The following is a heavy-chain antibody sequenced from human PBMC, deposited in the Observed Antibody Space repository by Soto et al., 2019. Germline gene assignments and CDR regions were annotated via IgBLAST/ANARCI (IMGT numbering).Heavy chain of an antibody. V-gene: IGHV4-30-4*01. Sequence: SETLSLTCTVSGGSVSSDDYYWSWIRQPSGKGLEWIGYIYYNGRTDYNPSLKSRVIISIDTSKNQFSLNLNSVSAADTAVYYCARDRSNSPDYFDYWGQGTLVTVSS. CDR1: GGSVSSDDYY. CDR2: IYYNGRT. D-gene: IGHD6-6*01. J-gene: IGHJ4*02. CDR3: ARDRSNSPDYFDY.